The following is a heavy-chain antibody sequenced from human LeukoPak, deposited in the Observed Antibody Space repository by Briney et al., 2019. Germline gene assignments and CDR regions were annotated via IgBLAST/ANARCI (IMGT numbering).Heavy chain of an antibody. CDR3: ARDLNYDSSGYPDY. Sequence: GRSLRLSCAASGFTFSSYAMHWVRQAPGKGLEWAAVISYDGSNKYYADSVKGRFTISRDNSKNTLYLQMNSLRAEDTAVYYCARDLNYDSSGYPDYWGQGTLVTVSS. CDR2: ISYDGSNK. CDR1: GFTFSSYA. V-gene: IGHV3-30*04. J-gene: IGHJ4*02. D-gene: IGHD3-22*01.